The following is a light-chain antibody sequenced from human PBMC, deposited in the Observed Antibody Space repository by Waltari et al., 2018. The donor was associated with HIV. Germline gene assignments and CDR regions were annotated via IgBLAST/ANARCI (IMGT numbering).Light chain of an antibody. CDR3: QQRTNWPQNT. Sequence: EIVLPQSPAPLSLSQGERATLSCRASHSVSTYLAWYQQKPGQAPRLLIFDASNRATGVPPRFSGSGSGTDFTLTISSLEPEDFAVYYCQQRTNWPQNTFGVWTKVEIK. V-gene: IGKV3-11*01. CDR2: DAS. CDR1: HSVSTY. J-gene: IGKJ4*01.